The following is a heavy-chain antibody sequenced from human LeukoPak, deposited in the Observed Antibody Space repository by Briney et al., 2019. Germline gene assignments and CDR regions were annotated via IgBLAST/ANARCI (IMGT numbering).Heavy chain of an antibody. Sequence: GASVKVSCKASGGTFSSYAISWVRQAPGQGLEWMGRIIPILGIANYAQKFQGRVTITADKSTSTAYMELSSLRSEDTAVYYCARDPIWAYCGGDCYWPYYFDYWGQGTLVTVSS. V-gene: IGHV1-69*04. CDR2: IIPILGIA. CDR1: GGTFSSYA. J-gene: IGHJ4*02. CDR3: ARDPIWAYCGGDCYWPYYFDY. D-gene: IGHD2-21*02.